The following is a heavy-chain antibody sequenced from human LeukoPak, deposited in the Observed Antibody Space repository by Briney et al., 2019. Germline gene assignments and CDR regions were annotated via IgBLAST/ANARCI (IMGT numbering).Heavy chain of an antibody. J-gene: IGHJ4*02. CDR1: GGSISSYY. CDR2: IYYSGST. D-gene: IGHD6-13*01. V-gene: IGHV4-59*08. CDR3: ARSPAAGTFIFDY. Sequence: SETLSLTCTVSGGSISSYYWSWIRQPPGEGLEWIGYIYYSGSTNYNPSLKSRVTISVDTSKNQFSLKLSSVTAADTAAYYCARSPAAGTFIFDYWGQGTLVTVSS.